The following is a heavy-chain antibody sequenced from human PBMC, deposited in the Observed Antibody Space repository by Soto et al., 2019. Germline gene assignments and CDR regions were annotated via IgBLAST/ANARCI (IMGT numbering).Heavy chain of an antibody. D-gene: IGHD6-19*01. J-gene: IGHJ4*02. V-gene: IGHV3-30*04. CDR3: ARGRGFGSGWTDYFDY. Sequence: QVQLVESGGGVVQPGRSLRLSCAASGFTFSDFAMYWVRQAPGKGLEWVAVISYDGTRQHYADSVKGRFIISRDRQNPYMQLNSLRPDDTALYYCARGRGFGSGWTDYFDYWGQGTLVTVSS. CDR2: ISYDGTRQ. CDR1: GFTFSDFA.